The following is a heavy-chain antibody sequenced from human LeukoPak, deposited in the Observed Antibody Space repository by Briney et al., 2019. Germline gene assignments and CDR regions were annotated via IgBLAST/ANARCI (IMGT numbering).Heavy chain of an antibody. D-gene: IGHD3-22*01. V-gene: IGHV4-59*01. CDR3: ARGAYYYDSSGYYYFHGWFDP. Sequence: SETLSLTCTVSGGSISSYYWSWIRQPPGKGLEWIGYIYYSGSTNYNPSLKSRVTISVDTSKNQFSLKLSSVTAADTAVYYCARGAYYYDSSGYYYFHGWFDPWGQGTLVTVSS. J-gene: IGHJ5*02. CDR2: IYYSGST. CDR1: GGSISSYY.